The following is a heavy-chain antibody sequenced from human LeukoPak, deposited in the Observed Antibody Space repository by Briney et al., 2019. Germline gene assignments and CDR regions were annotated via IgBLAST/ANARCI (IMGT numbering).Heavy chain of an antibody. Sequence: GGSLRLSCAASGFTFSTHWMSWVRQAPGKGLEWVANIRQDGSEKYYVDSVKGRFTLSRDNTKNSLYLQMNNLRAEDTAVYYCARGLGYSYGYGIDYWGQGTLVIASS. V-gene: IGHV3-7*03. CDR3: ARGLGYSYGYGIDY. D-gene: IGHD5-18*01. CDR2: IRQDGSEK. J-gene: IGHJ4*02. CDR1: GFTFSTHW.